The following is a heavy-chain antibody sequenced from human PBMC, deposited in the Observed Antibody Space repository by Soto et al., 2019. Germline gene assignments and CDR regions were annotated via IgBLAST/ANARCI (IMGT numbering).Heavy chain of an antibody. CDR1: GGTFSSYT. Sequence: QVQLVQSGAEVKKPGSSVKVSCKASGGTFSSYTISWVRQAPGQGLEWMGRIIPILGIADYAQNFQGRVTITADKSTSTAYMELSSLRSEDTAVYDCAREQVILGTYGMDVWGQGTTVTVSS. D-gene: IGHD2-15*01. V-gene: IGHV1-69*08. CDR2: IIPILGIA. J-gene: IGHJ6*02. CDR3: AREQVILGTYGMDV.